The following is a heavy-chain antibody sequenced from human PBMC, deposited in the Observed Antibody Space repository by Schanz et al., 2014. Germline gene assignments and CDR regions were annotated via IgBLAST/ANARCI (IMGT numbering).Heavy chain of an antibody. CDR3: ARDISPESRGPLYYDAFDI. J-gene: IGHJ3*02. Sequence: EVQVVESGGGLVQPGGSLRLSCAASGFTVSSHYMSWVRQAPGKGLEWVSVIYSGGSTYYADSVKGRFTISRDNSKNTLYLQMTSLRAEDAAVYYCARDISPESRGPLYYDAFDIWGQGTVVTVSS. CDR2: IYSGGST. V-gene: IGHV3-66*01. D-gene: IGHD2-15*01. CDR1: GFTVSSHY.